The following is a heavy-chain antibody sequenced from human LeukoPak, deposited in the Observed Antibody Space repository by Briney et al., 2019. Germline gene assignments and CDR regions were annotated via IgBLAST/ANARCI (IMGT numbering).Heavy chain of an antibody. Sequence: PSETLSLTCTVYGGSICRYYWSWIRQPPGKGLEWIGYIYYSGSTNYNPSLKSRATISVDTSKNQFSLRLTSVTAADTAVYSCARSFVYDSSGGSGYFDYWGQGTLVTVSS. J-gene: IGHJ4*02. CDR3: ARSFVYDSSGGSGYFDY. CDR1: GGSICRYY. D-gene: IGHD3-22*01. V-gene: IGHV4-59*08. CDR2: IYYSGST.